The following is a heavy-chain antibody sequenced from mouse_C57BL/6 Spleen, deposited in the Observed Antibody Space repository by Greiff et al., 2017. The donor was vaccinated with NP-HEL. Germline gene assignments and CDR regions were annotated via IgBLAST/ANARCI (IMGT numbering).Heavy chain of an antibody. V-gene: IGHV1-53*01. J-gene: IGHJ4*01. CDR3: ARHYGRRVYDAMDY. D-gene: IGHD1-1*01. CDR1: GYTFTSYW. CDR2: INPSNGGT. Sequence: QVQLQQSGTELVKPGASVKLSCKASGYTFTSYWMHWVKQRPGQGLEWIGNINPSNGGTNYNEKFKSKATLTVATSSSTAKVQMNSLTAEDSEGDDWARHYGRRVYDAMDYWGQGTTVTVSA.